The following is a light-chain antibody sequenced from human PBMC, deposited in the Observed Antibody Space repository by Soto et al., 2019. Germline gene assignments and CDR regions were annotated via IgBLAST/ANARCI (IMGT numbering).Light chain of an antibody. CDR1: NSGSKN. CDR2: RDF. J-gene: IGLJ2*01. V-gene: IGLV3-9*01. CDR3: QVYDSSTRVI. Sequence: SYELTQPLSVSVALGQTARITCEGDNSGSKNVHWYQQKPGQAPVLVIDRDFNRPSGIPERFSGSNSGNTATLTISRAQAGDEADFYCQVYDSSTRVIFGGGTKLTVL.